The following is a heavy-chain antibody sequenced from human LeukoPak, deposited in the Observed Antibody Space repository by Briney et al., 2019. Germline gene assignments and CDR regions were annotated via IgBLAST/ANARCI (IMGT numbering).Heavy chain of an antibody. Sequence: ASVKVSCKASGYTFTSYYMHWVRQAPGQGLEWMGIINPSGGSTSYAQKFQGRVTMTRDTSTSTVYMELSSLRSEDTAVYYCARVRFDYYDSSAYYTFDYWGQGTLVTVSS. V-gene: IGHV1-46*01. D-gene: IGHD3-22*01. J-gene: IGHJ4*02. CDR3: ARVRFDYYDSSAYYTFDY. CDR2: INPSGGST. CDR1: GYTFTSYY.